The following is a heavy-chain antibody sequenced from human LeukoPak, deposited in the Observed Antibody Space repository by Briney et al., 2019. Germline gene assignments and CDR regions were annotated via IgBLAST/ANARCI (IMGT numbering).Heavy chain of an antibody. CDR3: AKASGSAPYYFDY. D-gene: IGHD5-12*01. Sequence: GASVKVSCKASGYTFTSYYMHWERQAPGQGLEWMGIINPSGGSTSYAQKFQGRVTMTRDTSTSTVYMELSSLRSEDTAVYYCAKASGSAPYYFDYWGQGTLVTVSS. J-gene: IGHJ4*02. CDR2: INPSGGST. CDR1: GYTFTSYY. V-gene: IGHV1-46*01.